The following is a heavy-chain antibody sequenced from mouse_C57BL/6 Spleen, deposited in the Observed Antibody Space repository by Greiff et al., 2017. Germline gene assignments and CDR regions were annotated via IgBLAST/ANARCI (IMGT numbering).Heavy chain of an antibody. V-gene: IGHV10-1*01. CDR1: GFSFNTYA. D-gene: IGHD1-1*01. J-gene: IGHJ4*01. CDR3: VRHEGLLRAMDY. CDR2: IRSKSNNYAT. Sequence: EVKVVESGGGLVQPKGSLKLSCAASGFSFNTYAMNWVRQAPGKGLEWVARIRSKSNNYATYYADSVKDRFTISRDDSESMLYLQMNNLKTEDTAMYYCVRHEGLLRAMDYWGQGTSVTVSS.